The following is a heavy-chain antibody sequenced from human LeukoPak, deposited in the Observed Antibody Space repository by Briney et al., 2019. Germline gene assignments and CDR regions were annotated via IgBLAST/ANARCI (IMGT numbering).Heavy chain of an antibody. CDR2: IYSDGNT. J-gene: IGHJ4*02. D-gene: IGHD3-22*01. V-gene: IGHV3-66*01. Sequence: GGSLRLSCAASGFTVSSYNMNWVRQAPGKGLEWVSIIYSDGNTYYADSVKGRFTISRDNSKNTLFLQTNSLRAEDTAVYYCARESRDDSGPLDSWGQGTLVAVSS. CDR1: GFTVSSYN. CDR3: ARESRDDSGPLDS.